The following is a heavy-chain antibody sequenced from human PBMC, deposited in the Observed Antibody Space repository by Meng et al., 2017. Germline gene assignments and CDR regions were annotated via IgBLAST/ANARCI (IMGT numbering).Heavy chain of an antibody. V-gene: IGHV3-48*03. D-gene: IGHD2-2*01. CDR2: IHSSGSTV. CDR1: GFTFSIYE. CDR3: ARYSVVSTLRADY. J-gene: IGHJ4*02. Sequence: SLCPSSLPSGFTFSIYEINWVRQAPGKGLEWISYIHSSGSTVEYADSVKGRFTTARDNAENSLYLQMNSLRVEDTAVYYCARYSVVSTLRADYWGRGTLVTVSS.